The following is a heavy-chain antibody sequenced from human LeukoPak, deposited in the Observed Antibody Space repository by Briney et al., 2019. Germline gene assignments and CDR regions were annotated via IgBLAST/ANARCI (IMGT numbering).Heavy chain of an antibody. CDR3: ARSGYCTSTSCLNGRGAFDI. J-gene: IGHJ3*02. CDR1: GFTFSTYS. Sequence: GGSLRLSCAASGFTFSTYSMNWVRQAPGKGLEWVSYISSSSSTIYCADSVKGRFTISRDNAKNALYLQMNSLRAEDTAVYFCARSGYCTSTSCLNGRGAFDIWGQGTMVTVSS. CDR2: ISSSSSTI. D-gene: IGHD2-2*01. V-gene: IGHV3-48*04.